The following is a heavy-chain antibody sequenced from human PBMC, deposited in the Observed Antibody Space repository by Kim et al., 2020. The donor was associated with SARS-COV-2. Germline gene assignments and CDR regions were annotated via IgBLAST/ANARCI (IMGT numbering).Heavy chain of an antibody. CDR1: GGSISSSNW. CDR3: ARVAAAGTRKLDY. D-gene: IGHD6-13*01. J-gene: IGHJ4*02. CDR2: IYHSGST. Sequence: SETLSLTCAVSGGSISSSNWWSWVRQPPGKGLEWIGEIYHSGSTNYNPSLKSRVTISVDKSKNQFSLKLSSVTAADTAVYYCARVAAAGTRKLDYWGQGTLVTVSS. V-gene: IGHV4-4*02.